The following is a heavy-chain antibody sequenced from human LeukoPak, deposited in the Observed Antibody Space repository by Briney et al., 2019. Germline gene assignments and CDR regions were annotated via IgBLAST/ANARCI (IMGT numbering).Heavy chain of an antibody. V-gene: IGHV4-39*07. CDR3: ARYDYSAFDY. J-gene: IGHJ4*02. D-gene: IGHD4-11*01. Sequence: PSETLSLTCTVSGGSISSSSYYWGWIRQPPGTGLEWIGSIYYSGRTYYNPSLKSRVTMSLDTSKNQFSLRLSSVTAADTAVYYCARYDYSAFDYWGQGTLVTVSS. CDR1: GGSISSSSYY. CDR2: IYYSGRT.